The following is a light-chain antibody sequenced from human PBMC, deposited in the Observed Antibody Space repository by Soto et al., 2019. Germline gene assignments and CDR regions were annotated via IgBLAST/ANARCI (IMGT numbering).Light chain of an antibody. CDR3: QQSYSIPVA. V-gene: IGKV1-39*01. Sequence: DIQMTQSPSSLSASVGDRVTITCRASQSISSYLNWYQQKLGKAPKILIYAASSLQSGVPSRFSGSGSGTDFTLTISSLQPEEFATYYCQQSYSIPVAFGQGTKVEIK. CDR2: AAS. J-gene: IGKJ1*01. CDR1: QSISSY.